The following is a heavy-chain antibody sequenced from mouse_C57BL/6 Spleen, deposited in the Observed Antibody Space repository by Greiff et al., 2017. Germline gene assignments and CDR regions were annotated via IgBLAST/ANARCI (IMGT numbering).Heavy chain of an antibody. CDR1: GFTFTDYY. CDR3: ASPITTVDYYAMDY. J-gene: IGHJ4*01. V-gene: IGHV7-3*01. Sequence: EVMLVESGGGLVQPGGSLSLSCAASGFTFTDYYMSWVRQPPGKALAWLGFIRNKANGYTTEYSASVKGRFTISRDNSQSILYLQMNALRAEDSATYYCASPITTVDYYAMDYWGQGTSVTVSS. CDR2: IRNKANGYTT. D-gene: IGHD1-1*01.